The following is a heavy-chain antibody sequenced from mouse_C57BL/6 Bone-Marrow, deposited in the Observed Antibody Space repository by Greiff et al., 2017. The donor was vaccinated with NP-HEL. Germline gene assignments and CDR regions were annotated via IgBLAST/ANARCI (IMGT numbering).Heavy chain of an antibody. D-gene: IGHD2-3*01. Sequence: QVQLQQPGAELVKPGASVKVSCKASGYTFTSYWMHWVKQRPGQGLEWIGRIHPSDSDTNYNQKFKGKATLTVDKSSSTAYMQLSSLTSEDSAVYYCALEDDGYYSAWFAYRGEGTLVTVSA. CDR3: ALEDDGYYSAWFAY. V-gene: IGHV1-74*01. J-gene: IGHJ3*01. CDR1: GYTFTSYW. CDR2: IHPSDSDT.